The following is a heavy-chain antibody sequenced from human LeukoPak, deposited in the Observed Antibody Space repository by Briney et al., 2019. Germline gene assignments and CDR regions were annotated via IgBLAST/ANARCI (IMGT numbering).Heavy chain of an antibody. CDR3: ARDRPGNSLEY. V-gene: IGHV1-2*02. Sequence: ASVKVSCTASGYTFTDYYFHWVRQAPGQGPEWMGWINPNSGGTNYVQKFQGRVTMTRDTSISTAYMELSSLRSDDTAVYYCARDRPGNSLEYWGQGTLVTVSS. CDR1: GYTFTDYY. J-gene: IGHJ4*02. CDR2: INPNSGGT. D-gene: IGHD4-23*01.